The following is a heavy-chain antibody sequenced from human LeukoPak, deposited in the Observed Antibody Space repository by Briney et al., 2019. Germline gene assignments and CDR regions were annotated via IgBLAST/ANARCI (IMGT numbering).Heavy chain of an antibody. CDR2: VSAYNGKT. D-gene: IGHD1-26*01. Sequence: ASVEVSCKASGYTFTTSYINWVRQAPGQGLEWMGWVSAYNGKTSYAQRFQGRVTMTTDSSTNTAYMDLASLRSDDTAVYYCARGGTFYPSIDYWGQGTLVTVSS. CDR3: ARGGTFYPSIDY. V-gene: IGHV1-18*01. J-gene: IGHJ4*02. CDR1: GYTFTTSY.